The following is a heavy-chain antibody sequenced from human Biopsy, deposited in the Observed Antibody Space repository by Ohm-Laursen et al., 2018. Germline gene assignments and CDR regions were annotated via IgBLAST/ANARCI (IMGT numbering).Heavy chain of an antibody. V-gene: IGHV3-9*01. D-gene: IGHD4-17*01. CDR3: AKDALSTVTYAFDM. J-gene: IGHJ3*02. CDR2: INWNSGSV. CDR1: GFTFDDYG. Sequence: SLRLSCSASGFTFDDYGMHWVRQAPGKGLEWVSGINWNSGSVGYADSVKGRFSISRDNAKNSLYLQMNSLRVEDAALYYCAKDALSTVTYAFDMWGQGTMVTV.